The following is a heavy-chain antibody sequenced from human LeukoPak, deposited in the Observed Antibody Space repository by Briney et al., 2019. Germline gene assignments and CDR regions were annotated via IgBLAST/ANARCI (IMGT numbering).Heavy chain of an antibody. D-gene: IGHD3-3*01. CDR3: ARGGYTIFGA. V-gene: IGHV3-7*01. Sequence: GGSLRLSCAASGFTFSSYGMHWVRQAPGKGLEWVANIKQDGSEKYYVDSVKGRFTISRDNAKNSLYLQMNSLRAEDTAVYYCARGGYTIFGAWGQGTLVTVSS. CDR2: IKQDGSEK. CDR1: GFTFSSYG. J-gene: IGHJ5*02.